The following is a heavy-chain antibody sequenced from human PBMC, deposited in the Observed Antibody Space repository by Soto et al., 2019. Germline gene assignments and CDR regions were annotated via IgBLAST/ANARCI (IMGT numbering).Heavy chain of an antibody. CDR2: ITTSGSTI. J-gene: IGHJ4*02. CDR3: ALSLTYCGGDCYSDY. D-gene: IGHD2-21*02. V-gene: IGHV3-48*03. Sequence: GSLRLSCAASGFTFSIYEMNWIRQAPGKGLEWVSYITTSGSTIYYADSVKGRFTISRDNAKNSLYLQMNSLRAEDTAVYYCALSLTYCGGDCYSDYWGQGTLVTVSS. CDR1: GFTFSIYE.